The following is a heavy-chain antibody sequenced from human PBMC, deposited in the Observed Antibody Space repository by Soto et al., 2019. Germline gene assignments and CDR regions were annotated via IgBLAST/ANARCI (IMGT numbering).Heavy chain of an antibody. J-gene: IGHJ4*02. CDR3: AREGTAISPNGYITAAGRFDY. D-gene: IGHD5-12*01. CDR2: IYYSGNT. V-gene: IGHV4-30-4*01. CDR1: GASISNNDYY. Sequence: SETLSLTCTVSGASISNNDYYWSWIRQSPGRGLEWIGFIYYSGNTYTNPSLKGRVTIAADTSKNQISLTLTSVTAADTAVYFCAREGTAISPNGYITAAGRFDYWGQGALVTVSS.